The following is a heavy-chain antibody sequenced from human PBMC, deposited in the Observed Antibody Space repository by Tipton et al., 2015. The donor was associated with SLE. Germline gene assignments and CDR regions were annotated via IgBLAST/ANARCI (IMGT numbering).Heavy chain of an antibody. J-gene: IGHJ4*02. V-gene: IGHV4-61*09. CDR2: INHSGST. CDR3: ARDRYYYDSSGYSDY. CDR1: GGSISSGSYY. D-gene: IGHD3-22*01. Sequence: TLSLTCTVSGGSISSGSYYWSWIRQPAGKGLGWIGEINHSGSTNYNPSLKSRVTISVDTSKNQFSLKLSSVTAADTAVYYCARDRYYYDSSGYSDYWGQGTLVTVSS.